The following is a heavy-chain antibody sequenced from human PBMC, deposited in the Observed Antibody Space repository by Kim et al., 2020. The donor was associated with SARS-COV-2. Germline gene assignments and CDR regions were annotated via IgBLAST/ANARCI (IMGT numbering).Heavy chain of an antibody. CDR2: INPNSGGT. J-gene: IGHJ4*02. CDR3: ARGGNYDDSSGYLDY. V-gene: IGHV1-2*04. D-gene: IGHD3-22*01. Sequence: ASVKVSCKASGYTFTGYYMHWVRQAPGQGLEWMGWINPNSGGTNYAQKFQGWVTMTRDTSISTAYMELSRLRSDYTAVYYCARGGNYDDSSGYLDYWGQGTLVTVSS. CDR1: GYTFTGYY.